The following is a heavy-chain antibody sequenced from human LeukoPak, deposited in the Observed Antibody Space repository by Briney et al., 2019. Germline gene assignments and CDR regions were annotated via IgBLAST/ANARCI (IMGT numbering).Heavy chain of an antibody. V-gene: IGHV3-49*04. CDR1: GFTFGDYG. CDR3: TRVRGVIVEGFDY. J-gene: IGHJ4*02. CDR2: IRSKTYGGTT. D-gene: IGHD3-10*01. Sequence: GGSLRLSCTDSGFTFGDYGMSWVRQAPGKGLEWVGLIRSKTYGGTTEHAASVKGRFTMSRDDSKSIAYLQMNSLKTEDTAVYYCTRVRGVIVEGFDYWGQGTLVTVFS.